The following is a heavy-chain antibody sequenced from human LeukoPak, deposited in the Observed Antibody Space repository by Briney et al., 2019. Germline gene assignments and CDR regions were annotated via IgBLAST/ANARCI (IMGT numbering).Heavy chain of an antibody. CDR3: ARDGYSSSWRNYYYYYMDV. CDR2: ISYDGSNK. D-gene: IGHD6-13*01. V-gene: IGHV3-30*04. CDR1: GFTLSSYA. Sequence: GGALRLSRAASGFTLSSYAMHRVRQAPGKGLEGGRIISYDGSNKYYADSVKGRFTISRDNSKNTLYLQMNSLRAEGTAVYYCARDGYSSSWRNYYYYYMDVWGKGTTVTVSS. J-gene: IGHJ6*03.